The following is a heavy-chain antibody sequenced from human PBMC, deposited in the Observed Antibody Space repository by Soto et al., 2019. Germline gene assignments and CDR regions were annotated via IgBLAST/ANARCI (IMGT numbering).Heavy chain of an antibody. Sequence: QVQLVQSGATQEKPGASVKVSCEAFGYSFDSYAYSWVRQAPGQGLEWMGRIGSGDTKYAQKLQGRVTMTTDPSTNTADMELRSLRSDDTALYYCARENDPYGFELWGQGTRVTVSS. CDR1: GYSFDSYA. CDR3: ARENDPYGFEL. CDR2: IGSGDT. J-gene: IGHJ3*01. V-gene: IGHV1-18*01.